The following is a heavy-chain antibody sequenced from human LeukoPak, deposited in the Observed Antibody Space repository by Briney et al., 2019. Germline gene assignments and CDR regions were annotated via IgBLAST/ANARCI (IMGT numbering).Heavy chain of an antibody. V-gene: IGHV5-51*01. Sequence: GESLKISCKGSGYTFTNYWIGWVRQMPGKGLEWMGIIYPGDSDTRYSPSFQGHVTFSVDKSVSTAYLQWSSLKASDTATYYCANNYSPLPENAFDIWGQGTMVTVSS. J-gene: IGHJ3*02. CDR3: ANNYSPLPENAFDI. CDR1: GYTFTNYW. CDR2: IYPGDSDT. D-gene: IGHD2-15*01.